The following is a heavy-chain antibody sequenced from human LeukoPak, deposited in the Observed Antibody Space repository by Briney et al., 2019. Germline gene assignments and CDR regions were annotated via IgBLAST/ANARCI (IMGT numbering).Heavy chain of an antibody. Sequence: ASVKVSCKASGGTFSSYAISWVRQAPGQGLEWMGGIIPIFGTANYAQKFQGRVTITADESTSTAYMELSSLRSEDTAVHYCARARALQLWYFDYWGQGTLVTVSS. J-gene: IGHJ4*02. CDR2: IIPIFGTA. V-gene: IGHV1-69*13. CDR3: ARARALQLWYFDY. CDR1: GGTFSSYA. D-gene: IGHD5-18*01.